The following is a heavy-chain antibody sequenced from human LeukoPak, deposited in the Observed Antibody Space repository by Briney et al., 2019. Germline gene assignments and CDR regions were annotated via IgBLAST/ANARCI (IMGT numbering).Heavy chain of an antibody. CDR2: ISYDGSNK. CDR1: GFTFSSYG. CDR3: ASQTPLGPVDI. D-gene: IGHD3-3*02. Sequence: GGSLRLSCAASGFTFSSYGMHWVRQAPGKGLEWVAVISYDGSNKYYADSVKGRFTISRDNSKNTLYLQMNSLRAEDTAVYYCASQTPLGPVDIWGQGTMVTVSS. J-gene: IGHJ3*02. V-gene: IGHV3-30*03.